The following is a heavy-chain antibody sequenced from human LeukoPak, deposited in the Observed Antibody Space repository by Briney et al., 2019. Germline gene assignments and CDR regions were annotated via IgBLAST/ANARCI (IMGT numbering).Heavy chain of an antibody. CDR1: EFTFSTYA. D-gene: IGHD2/OR15-2a*01. CDR2: ISVSGGT. Sequence: GGSLRLSCAASEFTFSTYAMYWVRQAPGKGLEWVSAISVSGGTYYADSVKGRFTISRDNSKNTLYLQMNSLRAEDTAVYYCARDSTMSDAFDIWGQGTMVTVSS. J-gene: IGHJ3*02. CDR3: ARDSTMSDAFDI. V-gene: IGHV3-23*01.